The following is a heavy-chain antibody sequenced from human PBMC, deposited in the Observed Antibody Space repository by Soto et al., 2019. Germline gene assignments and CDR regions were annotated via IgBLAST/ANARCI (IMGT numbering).Heavy chain of an antibody. CDR2: INSKTDGGPQ. V-gene: IGHV3-15*07. J-gene: IGHJ6*02. Sequence: GGSLRLSCAASGFTFSNAWMNWVRQAPGKGLEWVGRINSKTDGGPQEYAAPVKGRFTISRDDSKNTLYLQMNSLKTEDTAVYYCTTDYYISSSNDYYYYGMDVWGQGTTVTVSS. CDR1: GFTFSNAW. D-gene: IGHD6-6*01. CDR3: TTDYYISSSNDYYYYGMDV.